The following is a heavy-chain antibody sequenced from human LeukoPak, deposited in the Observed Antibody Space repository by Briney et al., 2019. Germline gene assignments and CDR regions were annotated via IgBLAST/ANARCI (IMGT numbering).Heavy chain of an antibody. V-gene: IGHV3-15*01. CDR3: TRVQSGSSSWVDS. Sequence: TSGGSLILSCAASGFTFSDAWMNWVRQAPGKGLEWVGRIKSRTDGETTDYAAPVKGRCTISREDSKNTLYLQMNSLKTEDTAVYFCTRVQSGSSSWVDSWGQGTLVTVSS. J-gene: IGHJ4*02. CDR1: GFTFSDAW. D-gene: IGHD6-6*01. CDR2: IKSRTDGETT.